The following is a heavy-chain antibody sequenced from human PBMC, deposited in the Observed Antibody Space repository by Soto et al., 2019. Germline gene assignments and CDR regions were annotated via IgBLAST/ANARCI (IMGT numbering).Heavy chain of an antibody. CDR1: GASISSSH. Sequence: PSETLSLTCTVSGASISSSHWNWIRQSPGKGLEWIGYIYYSGSTNYNPSLKSRVTISVDISKNHFSLKLTSVTAADTGVYYCARDMGGYFYFDLWGQGTLVT. J-gene: IGHJ4*02. D-gene: IGHD3-22*01. CDR3: ARDMGGYFYFDL. CDR2: IYYSGST. V-gene: IGHV4-59*01.